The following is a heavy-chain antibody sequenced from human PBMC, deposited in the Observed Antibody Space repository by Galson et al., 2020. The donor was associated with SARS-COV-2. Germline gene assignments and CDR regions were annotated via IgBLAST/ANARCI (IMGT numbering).Heavy chain of an antibody. CDR3: ARAGYSSSWYQY. CDR1: GYTFTGYY. Sequence: ASVKVSCKASGYTFTGYYMHWVRQAPGQGLEWMGWINPNSGGTNYAQKFQGWVTMTRDTSISTAYMELSSLRSEDTAVYYCARAGYSSSWYQYWGQGTLVTVSS. D-gene: IGHD6-13*01. CDR2: INPNSGGT. V-gene: IGHV1-2*04. J-gene: IGHJ4*02.